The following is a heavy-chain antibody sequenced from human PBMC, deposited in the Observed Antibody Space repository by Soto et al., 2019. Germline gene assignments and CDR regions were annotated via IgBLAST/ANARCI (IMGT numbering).Heavy chain of an antibody. CDR2: GCGSDDDK. D-gene: IGHD2-8*01. CDR1: GFTFSDYA. J-gene: IGHJ3*02. CDR3: AKHATSVSGVCGPFDM. V-gene: IGHV3-23*01. Sequence: EVQLLESGGGVVQPGGSLRLSCAASGFTFSDYAMSWVRQTPGKGLQWASGGCGSDDDKHYAYSVRGRFIVSRDNSKNTLYLQMNRLRATETARYDCAKHATSVSGVCGPFDMWGQGTDVTVSS.